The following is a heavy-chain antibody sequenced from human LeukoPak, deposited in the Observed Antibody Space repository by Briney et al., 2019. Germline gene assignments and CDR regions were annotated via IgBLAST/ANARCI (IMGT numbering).Heavy chain of an antibody. CDR3: ARASYYYDTTGLGAVDI. CDR2: INWNSDNI. CDR1: GFTFNDHA. V-gene: IGHV3-9*01. J-gene: IGHJ3*02. D-gene: IGHD3-22*01. Sequence: GRSLRLSCAASGFTFNDHAMYWVRQAPGKGLEWVSGINWNSDNIGYADSVKGRFTISRDDAKNSLFLQMNSLRTEDTALYYCARASYYYDTTGLGAVDIWGQGTVVTVSS.